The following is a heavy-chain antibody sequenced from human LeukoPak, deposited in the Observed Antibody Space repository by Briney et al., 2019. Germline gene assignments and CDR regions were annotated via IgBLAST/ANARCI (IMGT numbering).Heavy chain of an antibody. CDR2: IYYSGST. D-gene: IGHD3-16*01. V-gene: IGHV4-59*01. CDR1: GGSISSYY. J-gene: IGHJ4*02. CDR3: ARGRRGDYFDY. Sequence: SKTLSLTCTVSGGSISSYYWSWIRQPPGKGLEWIGYIYYSGSTNYNPSLKSRVTISVDTSKNQFSLKLSSVTAADTAVYYCARGRRGDYFDYWGQGTLVTVSS.